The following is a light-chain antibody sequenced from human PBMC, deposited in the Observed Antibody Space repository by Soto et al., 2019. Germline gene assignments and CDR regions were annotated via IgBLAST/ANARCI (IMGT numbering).Light chain of an antibody. J-gene: IGKJ1*01. CDR1: QAIRND. CDR2: GAS. Sequence: IKMTQSPSSLTASVGDRVTISCRASQAIRNDLGWYQQKPGKAPKLLIYGASKLQSGVPSRFSGSGSGTDFTLTISSLQPEDFATYYCLQDYNYPRTFGQGTKVEIK. CDR3: LQDYNYPRT. V-gene: IGKV1-6*01.